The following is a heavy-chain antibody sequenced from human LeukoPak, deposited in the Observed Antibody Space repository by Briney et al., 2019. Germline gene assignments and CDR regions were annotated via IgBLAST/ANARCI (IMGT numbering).Heavy chain of an antibody. CDR1: GFPFTSHA. CDR3: AKYRGFGDSYDS. Sequence: VGSLRLSCAASGFPFTSHAMSWVRQAPGKGLEWVSSIGGNGGNIYYADSVKGRFTISRDNSKNTLYLQMNSLRVEDTAVYYCAKYRGFGDSYDSWGQGTLVTVSS. CDR2: IGGNGGNI. V-gene: IGHV3-23*01. J-gene: IGHJ4*02. D-gene: IGHD3-10*01.